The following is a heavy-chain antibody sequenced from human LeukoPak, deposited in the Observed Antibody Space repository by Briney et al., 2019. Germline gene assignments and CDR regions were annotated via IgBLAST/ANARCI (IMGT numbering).Heavy chain of an antibody. V-gene: IGHV3-7*01. Sequence: GGSLRLSCAASGFTFDDYGMSWVRQAPGKGLEWVANIKQDGSEKYYVDSVKGRFTISRDNAKNSLYLQMNSLRAEDTAVYYCARIHGSGTDYYYYYMDVWGKGTTVTVSS. CDR2: IKQDGSEK. CDR3: ARIHGSGTDYYYYYMDV. CDR1: GFTFDDYG. J-gene: IGHJ6*03. D-gene: IGHD3-10*01.